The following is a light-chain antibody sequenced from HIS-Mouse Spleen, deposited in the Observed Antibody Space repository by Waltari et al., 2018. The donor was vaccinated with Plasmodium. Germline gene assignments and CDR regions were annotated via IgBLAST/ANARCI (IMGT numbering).Light chain of an antibody. V-gene: IGLV2-8*01. J-gene: IGLJ1*01. CDR3: SSYAGSNNFCV. CDR1: SSDVGGYNY. Sequence: QSALTQPPSASGSPGQSVTISCTGTSSDVGGYNYVSWYQQHPGKAPKLMIYEVSERPSGVPDRFSGSKSGNTASLTVSGLQAEDEADYYGSSYAGSNNFCVFGTGTKVTVL. CDR2: EVS.